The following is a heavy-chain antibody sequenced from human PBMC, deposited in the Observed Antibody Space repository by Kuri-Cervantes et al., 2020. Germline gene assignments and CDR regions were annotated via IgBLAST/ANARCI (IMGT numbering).Heavy chain of an antibody. CDR1: GFTFSSYE. CDR2: ISSSGSTI. V-gene: IGHV3-48*03. J-gene: IGHJ4*02. Sequence: GESLKISCAASGFTFSSYEMNWVRQAPGRGLEWVSYISSSGSTIYYADSVKGRFTTSRDNARNSLYLQMNSLRAEDTAVYYCARPPYCSGGSCYWYYFDYWGQGTLVTVSS. CDR3: ARPPYCSGGSCYWYYFDY. D-gene: IGHD2-15*01.